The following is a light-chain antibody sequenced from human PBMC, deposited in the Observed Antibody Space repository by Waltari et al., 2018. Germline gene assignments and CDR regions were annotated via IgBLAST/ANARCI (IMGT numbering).Light chain of an antibody. CDR3: ATWDDTLRGPYVV. CDR2: SDI. V-gene: IGLV1-44*01. J-gene: IGLJ2*01. Sequence: QSVLTQPPSTSGTAGQGVTISCSGSDSNIGRNIVNWYQHLPGTAPKLLIYSDIHRPAGFPDRFSGSKSGTSASLAISGLQSEDDGVYYCATWDDTLRGPYVVFGGGTKLTVL. CDR1: DSNIGRNI.